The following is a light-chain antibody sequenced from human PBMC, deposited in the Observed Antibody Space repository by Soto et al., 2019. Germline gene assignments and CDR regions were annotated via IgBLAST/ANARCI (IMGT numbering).Light chain of an antibody. CDR2: YDD. J-gene: IGLJ2*01. CDR1: NSNIGNNA. V-gene: IGLV1-36*01. CDR3: AAWDDSLNGPV. Sequence: QSVLTQPPSVSGAPRQRVTISCSSSNSNIGNNAVNWYQQLPGKAPKLLIYYDDLLPSGVSDRFSGSKSGTSASLAISGLQSEDEAGYYCAAWDDSLNGPVFGGGTKLTV.